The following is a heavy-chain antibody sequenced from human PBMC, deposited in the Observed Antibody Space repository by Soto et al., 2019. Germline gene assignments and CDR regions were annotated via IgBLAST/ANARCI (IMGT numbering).Heavy chain of an antibody. CDR1: GFSLSTDDVG. V-gene: IGHV2-5*02. J-gene: IGHJ4*02. Sequence: SGPTRKKPTQTLTLTCTFSGFSLSTDDVGVGWIRQPPGKALDWLAVIYWDDDKRYSPSLKSRLTITKDTSKNQVLLTMTNMDPVDTATYFCARSKYSISSFDYWGQGALVTVSS. D-gene: IGHD6-6*01. CDR2: IYWDDDK. CDR3: ARSKYSISSFDY.